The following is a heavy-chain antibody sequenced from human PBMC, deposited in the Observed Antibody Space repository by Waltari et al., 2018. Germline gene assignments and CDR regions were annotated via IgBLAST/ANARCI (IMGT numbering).Heavy chain of an antibody. Sequence: VQLVQSGAEVKKPGSSXXVSCKASGXTFSSYAISWVXQAPGQGPRWMGGIIPSFGTANYXQKFQGRVTITADESTSTAYMELSSLRSEDTAVYYCARAIXGVPAGIRXYYYYMDVWGKGTXVXXSS. CDR2: IIPSFGTA. J-gene: IGHJ6*03. V-gene: IGHV1-69*12. CDR3: ARAIXGVPAGIRXYYYYMDV. D-gene: IGHD2-2*01. CDR1: GXTFSSYA.